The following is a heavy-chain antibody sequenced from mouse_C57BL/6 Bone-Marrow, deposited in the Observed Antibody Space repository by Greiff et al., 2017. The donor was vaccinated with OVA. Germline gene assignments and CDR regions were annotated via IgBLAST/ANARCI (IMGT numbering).Heavy chain of an antibody. CDR1: GFTFSDYY. CDR2: ISNGGGST. CDR3: ARPLYYYVWFAY. J-gene: IGHJ3*01. Sequence: EVNVVESGGGLVQPGGSLKLSCAASGFTFSDYYMYWVRQTPEKRLEWVAYISNGGGSTYYPDTVKGRFTISRDNAKNTLYLQMSRLKSEDTAMYYCARPLYYYVWFAYWGQGTLVTVSA. V-gene: IGHV5-12*01. D-gene: IGHD1-1*01.